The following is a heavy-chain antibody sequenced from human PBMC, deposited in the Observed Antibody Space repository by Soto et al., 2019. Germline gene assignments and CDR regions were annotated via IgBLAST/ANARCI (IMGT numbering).Heavy chain of an antibody. CDR3: ARQYCSGGSCYTLDY. D-gene: IGHD2-15*01. CDR2: INPSGGST. CDR1: GYTFTSNF. J-gene: IGHJ4*02. Sequence: ASVKVSCKASGYTFTSNFMHWVRQAPRQGLEWMGIINPSGGSTSYAQKFQGRVTMTRDTSTSTVYMELSSLRSEDTAVYYCARQYCSGGSCYTLDYWGQGTLVTVSS. V-gene: IGHV1-46*01.